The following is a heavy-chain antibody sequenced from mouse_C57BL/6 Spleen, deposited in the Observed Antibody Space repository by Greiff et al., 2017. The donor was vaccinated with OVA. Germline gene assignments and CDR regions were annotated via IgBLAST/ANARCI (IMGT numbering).Heavy chain of an antibody. D-gene: IGHD3-2*02. CDR1: GYTFTDYY. CDR2: INPNNGGT. J-gene: IGHJ3*01. Sequence: VQLQQSGPELVKPGASVKISCKASGYTFTDYYMNWVKQSHGKSLEWIGDINPNNGGTSYNQKFKGKATLTVDKSSSTAYMELRSLTSEDSAVYYCATQDSSGYLAYWGQGTLVTVSA. V-gene: IGHV1-26*01. CDR3: ATQDSSGYLAY.